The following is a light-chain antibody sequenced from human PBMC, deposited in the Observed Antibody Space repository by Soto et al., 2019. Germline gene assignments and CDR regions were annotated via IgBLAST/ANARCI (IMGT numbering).Light chain of an antibody. J-gene: IGKJ2*01. V-gene: IGKV3-15*01. CDR2: GAS. Sequence: EIVMTQSPGTLSVSPGESATLSCRASQSIGNYLAWFQQKPGQTPRLLIYGASTRATGVPVRFSGTGSGTEFTLTISSLQSEDVAVYYCQKYNNWPTEYTFGQGTKREI. CDR1: QSIGNY. CDR3: QKYNNWPTEYT.